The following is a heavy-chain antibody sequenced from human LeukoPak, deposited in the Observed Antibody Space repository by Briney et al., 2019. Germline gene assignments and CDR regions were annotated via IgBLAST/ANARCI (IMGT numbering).Heavy chain of an antibody. Sequence: GGSLGLSCAASGFTFSSYAMSWVRQAPAKGLEWVSASSGSGGSTYYADSVNGRFTISRDNSKNTLYLQMNSLRAEDTAVYYCAKDSVSDAYFDYWGQGTLVTVSS. D-gene: IGHD1-26*01. CDR1: GFTFSSYA. CDR3: AKDSVSDAYFDY. V-gene: IGHV3-23*01. CDR2: SSGSGGST. J-gene: IGHJ4*02.